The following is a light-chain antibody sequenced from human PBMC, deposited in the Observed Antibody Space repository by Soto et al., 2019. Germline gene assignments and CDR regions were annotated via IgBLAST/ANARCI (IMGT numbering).Light chain of an antibody. J-gene: IGKJ1*01. CDR1: QTISSW. Sequence: DIQMTQSPYPLSGSVGDRVTMTCRASQTISSWLAWYQQKPGKAPKLLIYKASTLKSGVPSRFSGSGSGTEFTLTISSLQPDDFATYYCQHYNSYSEAFGQGTKVDIK. CDR3: QHYNSYSEA. CDR2: KAS. V-gene: IGKV1-5*03.